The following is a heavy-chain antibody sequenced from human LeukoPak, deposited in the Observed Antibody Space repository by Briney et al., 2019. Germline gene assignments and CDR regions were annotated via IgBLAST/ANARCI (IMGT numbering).Heavy chain of an antibody. CDR1: GFTFSDYY. V-gene: IGHV3-11*06. J-gene: IGHJ4*02. Sequence: GGSLRLSCAASGFTFSDYYMSWIRPAPGKGREWISYISSGSSYTNYADSVKGGFTISRDSAKNSLFLQLNSLRAEDTAVYYCARGRDYGDYWGQRTLVTVSS. CDR3: ARGRDYGDY. CDR2: ISSGSSYT.